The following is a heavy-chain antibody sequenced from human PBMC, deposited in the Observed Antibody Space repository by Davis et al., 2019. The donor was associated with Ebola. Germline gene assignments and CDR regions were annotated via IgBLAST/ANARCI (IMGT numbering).Heavy chain of an antibody. CDR3: ARQTTGGDIVVVEVDDAFDI. V-gene: IGHV5-51*01. D-gene: IGHD2-15*01. Sequence: GESLKISCKCSGYSFTSYWIGWVRQMPGKGLEWMGIIYPGDSDTRYSPSFQGQVTISADKSISTAYLQWSSLKASDTAMYYCARQTTGGDIVVVEVDDAFDIWGQGTMVTVSS. J-gene: IGHJ3*02. CDR2: IYPGDSDT. CDR1: GYSFTSYW.